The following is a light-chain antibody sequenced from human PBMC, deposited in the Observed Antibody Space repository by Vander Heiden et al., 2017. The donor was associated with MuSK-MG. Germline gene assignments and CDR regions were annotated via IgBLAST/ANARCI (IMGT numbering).Light chain of an antibody. Sequence: EIVMTQSPATLSVSPGERATLSCRASQSIGTNLAWYQQNPGQAPRLLIFGASTRATGIPARFSGSGSGTEFTLTISSLQSEDFAVYYCQQCDNWPPIIFGQGTRLEIK. V-gene: IGKV3D-15*01. CDR2: GAS. J-gene: IGKJ5*01. CDR3: QQCDNWPPII. CDR1: QSIGTN.